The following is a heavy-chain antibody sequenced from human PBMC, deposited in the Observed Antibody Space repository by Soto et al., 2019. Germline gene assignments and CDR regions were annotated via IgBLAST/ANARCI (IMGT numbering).Heavy chain of an antibody. CDR2: IRSKAYGGTT. CDR1: GFTFGDYA. CDR3: TIDCSSTSCDIYYYGMDV. J-gene: IGHJ6*02. V-gene: IGHV3-49*03. Sequence: SLRLSCTASGFTFGDYAMSWFRQAPGKGLERVGFIRSKAYGGTTEYAASVKGRFTISRDDSKSIAYLQMNSLKTEDTAVYYCTIDCSSTSCDIYYYGMDVWGQGTTVTVSS. D-gene: IGHD2-2*01.